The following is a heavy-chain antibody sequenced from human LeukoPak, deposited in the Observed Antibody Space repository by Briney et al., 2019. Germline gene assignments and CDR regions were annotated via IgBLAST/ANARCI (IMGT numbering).Heavy chain of an antibody. CDR1: GFTFSSYG. CDR3: ARGNILTGKYMVY. J-gene: IGHJ1*01. V-gene: IGHV3-30*02. Sequence: GGSLRLSCAASGFTFSSYGMHWVRQAPGKGLEWVAFIRYDGSNKYYADSGKGRFTISRDNSKNTLFLQMNNLRAEDTAVYYCARGNILTGKYMVYWGQGTLVTVSS. CDR2: IRYDGSNK. D-gene: IGHD3-9*01.